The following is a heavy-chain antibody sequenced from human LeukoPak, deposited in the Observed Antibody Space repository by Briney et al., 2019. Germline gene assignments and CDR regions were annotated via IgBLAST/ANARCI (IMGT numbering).Heavy chain of an antibody. CDR2: ISGSGGST. CDR1: GFAFSSYA. CDR3: AKVFGMMVRGVSDY. D-gene: IGHD3-10*01. Sequence: GGSLRLSCAASGFAFSSYAMSWVRQAPGKGLEWVSAISGSGGSTYYADSVKGRFTISRDNSKNTLYLQMNSLRAEDTAVYYCAKVFGMMVRGVSDYWGQGTLVTVSS. V-gene: IGHV3-23*01. J-gene: IGHJ4*02.